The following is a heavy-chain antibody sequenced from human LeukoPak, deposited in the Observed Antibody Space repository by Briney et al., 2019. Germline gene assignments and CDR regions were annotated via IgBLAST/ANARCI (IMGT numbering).Heavy chain of an antibody. V-gene: IGHV1-46*01. J-gene: IGHJ4*02. CDR2: INPSGGST. CDR3: ARDGVAGTYYFDY. Sequence: ASVKVSCKTSGYSFISYYIHWVRQAPGQGLEWMGIINPSGGSTSYPQMFQGRVTMTRDTSTSTAYMELSSLRSEDTAVYFCARDGVAGTYYFDYWGQGTLVTVSS. CDR1: GYSFISYY. D-gene: IGHD6-19*01.